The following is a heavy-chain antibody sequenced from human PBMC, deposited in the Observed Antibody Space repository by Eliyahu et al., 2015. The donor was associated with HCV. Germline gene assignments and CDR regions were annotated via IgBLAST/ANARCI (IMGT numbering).Heavy chain of an antibody. CDR2: ISGGDGST. Sequence: EVQLLESGGGLVQPGGSLRLSCAASGFTFSKXAMNWVRQAPGKGLEWVSFISGGDGSTYYADSVKGRFTISRDNFRNTLYLQMNSLRAEDTAVYYCAKSRAVVITGSYPPEFEYWGQGTLVTVPS. CDR3: AKSRAVVITGSYPPEFEY. J-gene: IGHJ4*02. D-gene: IGHD3-22*01. CDR1: GFTFSKXA. V-gene: IGHV3-23*01.